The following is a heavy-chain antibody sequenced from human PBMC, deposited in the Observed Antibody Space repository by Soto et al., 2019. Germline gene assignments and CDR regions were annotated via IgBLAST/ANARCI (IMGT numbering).Heavy chain of an antibody. Sequence: ASVKVSCKASGYTFTSYDINWVRQATGQGLEWMGWMNPNSGNTGYAQKFQGRVTMTRNTSISTAYMELSSLRSEDTAVYYCARGYDILTGYYSGGWSFEIWGQGTMVTVSS. D-gene: IGHD3-9*01. CDR1: GYTFTSYD. CDR3: ARGYDILTGYYSGGWSFEI. CDR2: MNPNSGNT. J-gene: IGHJ3*02. V-gene: IGHV1-8*01.